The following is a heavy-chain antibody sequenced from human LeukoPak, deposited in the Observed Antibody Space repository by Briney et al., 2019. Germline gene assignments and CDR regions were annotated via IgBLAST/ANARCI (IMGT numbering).Heavy chain of an antibody. CDR3: AKDTSMGRYCTNGVCSPFDY. CDR1: GFTFSSYA. CDR2: ISDTGGST. J-gene: IGHJ4*02. V-gene: IGHV3-23*01. D-gene: IGHD2-8*01. Sequence: PGGSLTLSCAASGFTFSSYAMTWVRQAPGKGLEWVSAISDTGGSTYDADSVKGRFTISRDNSKNTLYLQMNSLRAEDTAVYYCAKDTSMGRYCTNGVCSPFDYWGQGTLVTVSS.